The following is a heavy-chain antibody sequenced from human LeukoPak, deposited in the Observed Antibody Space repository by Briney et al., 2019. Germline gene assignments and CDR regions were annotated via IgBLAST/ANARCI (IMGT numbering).Heavy chain of an antibody. V-gene: IGHV3-21*01. Sequence: GGSLRLSCAASGFTFSSYSMNWVRQAPGKGLEWVSSVSSSSSYIYYADSVKGRFTISRDNAKNSLYLQMNSLRAEDTAVYYCARDTDGSSSSLDYWGQGTLVTVSS. J-gene: IGHJ4*02. D-gene: IGHD6-6*01. CDR1: GFTFSSYS. CDR3: ARDTDGSSSSLDY. CDR2: VSSSSSYI.